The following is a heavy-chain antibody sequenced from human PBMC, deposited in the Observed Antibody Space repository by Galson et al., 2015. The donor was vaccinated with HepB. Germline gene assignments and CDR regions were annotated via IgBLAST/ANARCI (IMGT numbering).Heavy chain of an antibody. D-gene: IGHD3-10*01. CDR2: ISATSSYI. CDR1: GFTFGDYA. Sequence: SLRLSCAGSGFTFGDYAVSWLRQAPGKGLEWVGFISATSSYIFYADSVKGRFTISRDNAKKSLFLQMNTLRAEDTAVYFCARPPVGDPDSGTPLYYFDSWGQGTLVIVSS. CDR3: ARPPVGDPDSGTPLYYFDS. J-gene: IGHJ4*02. V-gene: IGHV3-21*01.